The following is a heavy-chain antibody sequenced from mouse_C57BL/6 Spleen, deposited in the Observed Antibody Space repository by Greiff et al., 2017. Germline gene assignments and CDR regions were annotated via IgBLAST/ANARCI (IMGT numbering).Heavy chain of an antibody. V-gene: IGHV1-15*01. CDR2: IDPETGGT. CDR3: TRERGFAY. Sequence: QVQLKESGAELVRPGASVTLSCKASGYTFTDYEMHWVKQTPVHGLEWIGAIDPETGGTAYNQKFKGKAILTADKSSSTAYMELRSLTSEDSAGYYCTRERGFAYWGQGTLVTVSA. J-gene: IGHJ3*01. CDR1: GYTFTDYE.